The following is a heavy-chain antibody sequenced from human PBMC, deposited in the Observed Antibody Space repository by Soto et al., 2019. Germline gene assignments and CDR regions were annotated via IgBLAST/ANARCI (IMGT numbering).Heavy chain of an antibody. CDR2: VYYSGST. CDR3: ARHNRYFDY. J-gene: IGHJ4*02. CDR1: ADSISGYY. Sequence: SETLCLTCTVSADSISGYYWSWIRQPPGKGLEWIGYVYYSGSTNYNPSLESRVTISVDTSKNQFSLKLSSVTAADTAVYYCARHNRYFDYWGQGTLVTVSS. V-gene: IGHV4-59*08.